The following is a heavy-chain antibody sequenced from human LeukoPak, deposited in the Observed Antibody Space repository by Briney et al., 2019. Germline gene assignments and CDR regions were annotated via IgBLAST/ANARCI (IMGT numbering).Heavy chain of an antibody. J-gene: IGHJ3*01. CDR3: ARLLDNDIGGDPDTFDV. D-gene: IGHD3-22*01. Sequence: LETLSLTCTVSGGSLSSHFGSWIRQPPGKRLEWIGYVSYTGRTKYNPSLQSRVTISIDTSKSQFSLKLTSVTSADTAVYSCARLLDNDIGGDPDTFDVTGQGTTVIVSS. CDR2: VSYTGRT. V-gene: IGHV4-59*11. CDR1: GGSLSSHF.